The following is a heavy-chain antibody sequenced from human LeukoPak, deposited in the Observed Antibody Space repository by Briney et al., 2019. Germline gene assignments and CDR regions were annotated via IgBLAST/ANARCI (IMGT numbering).Heavy chain of an antibody. CDR3: AREGIKDTASFDY. D-gene: IGHD5-18*01. V-gene: IGHV4-59*01. J-gene: IGHJ4*02. CDR1: GGSFSSYY. CDR2: IYYSGST. Sequence: PSETLSLTCTVSGGSFSSYYRSWIRQPPGKGLEWIGYIYYSGSTNYNPSLKSRVTISVDTSKNQFSLKLSSVTAADTAVYYCAREGIKDTASFDYWGQGTLVTVSS.